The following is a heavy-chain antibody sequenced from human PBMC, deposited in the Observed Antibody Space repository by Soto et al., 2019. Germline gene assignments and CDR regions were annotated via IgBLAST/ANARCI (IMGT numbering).Heavy chain of an antibody. CDR1: GYSISSGYY. Sequence: PSETLSLTCAVSGYSISSGYYWGWLRQPPGKGLEWIGSIYHSGSTYYNPSLKSRVTISVDTSKNQFSLKLSSVTAADTAVYYCARKYYGMDVWGQGTTVTVSS. J-gene: IGHJ6*02. CDR2: IYHSGST. CDR3: ARKYYGMDV. V-gene: IGHV4-38-2*01.